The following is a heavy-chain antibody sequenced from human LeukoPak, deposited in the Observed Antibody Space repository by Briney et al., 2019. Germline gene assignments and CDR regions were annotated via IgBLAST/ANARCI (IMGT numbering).Heavy chain of an antibody. J-gene: IGHJ4*02. CDR2: IRSKTYGGTT. CDR1: GFTFGDYA. CDR3: SRLVGSYSGYDPVGS. Sequence: PGRSLRLSCTASGFTFGDYAMSWFRQAPGKGLEWVGFIRSKTYGGTTEYAASVKGRFTISRDDSKSIAYLQVSSLKTEDTAVYYWSRLVGSYSGYDPVGSWGQGTLVTVSS. V-gene: IGHV3-49*03. D-gene: IGHD5-12*01.